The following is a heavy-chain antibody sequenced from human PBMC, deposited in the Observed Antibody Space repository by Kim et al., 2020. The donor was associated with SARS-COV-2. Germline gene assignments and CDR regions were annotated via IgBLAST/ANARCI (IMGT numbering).Heavy chain of an antibody. CDR1: GYTFTSYY. CDR2: INPSGGST. CDR3: ARDCGIIGGGSCYSKNKFDY. D-gene: IGHD2-15*01. J-gene: IGHJ4*02. V-gene: IGHV1-46*01. Sequence: ASVKVPCKASGYTFTSYYMHWVRQAPGQGLEWMGIINPSGGSTSYAQKFQGRVTMTRDTSTSTVYMELSSLRSEDTAVYYCARDCGIIGGGSCYSKNKFDYWGQGTLVTVSS.